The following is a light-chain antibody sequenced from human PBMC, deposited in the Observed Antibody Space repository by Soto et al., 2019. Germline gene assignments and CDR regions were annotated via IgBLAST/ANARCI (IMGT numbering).Light chain of an antibody. CDR3: QVWDRSSDHRVV. CDR1: NTGTKS. V-gene: IGLV3-21*04. Sequence: SYELTQPPSVSVAPGKTARISCGRNNTGTKSVHWYQQKPGQAPVLVIYYDSARPSGIPERFSGSNAGNTATLTISTVEAGDEADYYCQVWDRSSDHRVVFGGGTKVTVL. J-gene: IGLJ2*01. CDR2: YDS.